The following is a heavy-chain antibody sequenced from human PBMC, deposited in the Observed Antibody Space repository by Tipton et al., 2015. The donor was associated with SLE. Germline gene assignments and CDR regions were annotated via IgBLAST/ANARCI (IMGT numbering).Heavy chain of an antibody. CDR2: INHSGST. V-gene: IGHV4-39*07. CDR1: GGSISSSSYY. J-gene: IGHJ6*02. D-gene: IGHD6-19*01. Sequence: TLSLTCTVSGGSISSSSYYWGWIRQPPGKGLEWIGEINHSGSTNYNPSLKSRVTISVDKSKNQFSLKLSSVTAADTAVYYCARDRGWLGSDYYYGMDVWGQGTTVTVSS. CDR3: ARDRGWLGSDYYYGMDV.